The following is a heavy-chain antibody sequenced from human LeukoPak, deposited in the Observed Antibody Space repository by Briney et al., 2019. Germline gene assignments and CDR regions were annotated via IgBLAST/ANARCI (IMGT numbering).Heavy chain of an antibody. J-gene: IGHJ4*02. CDR3: ARGDLLD. Sequence: VASVKASCKASGYTFTGFYLNWVRQAPGQGLEWMGWIHPNSGATDYAQRFQGRVTMTRDTTITTAYMELSSLISDDTAVYYCARGDLLDWGQGTLVTVSS. CDR1: GYTFTGFY. CDR2: IHPNSGAT. V-gene: IGHV1-2*02.